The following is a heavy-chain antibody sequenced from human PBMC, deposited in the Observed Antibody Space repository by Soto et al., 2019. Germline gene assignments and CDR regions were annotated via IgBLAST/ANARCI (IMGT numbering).Heavy chain of an antibody. CDR1: GFTFSSYA. J-gene: IGHJ6*02. CDR2: ISGSGGST. CDR3: AKSGPASRFEWLLLMDV. Sequence: TGGSLRLSCAASGFTFSSYAMSWVRQAPGKGLEWVSAISGSGGSTCYAVSVKGRFTISRDNSKHTLYLQMNSLRAEDTAVYYCAKSGPASRFEWLLLMDVWGQGTTVTV. D-gene: IGHD3-3*01. V-gene: IGHV3-23*01.